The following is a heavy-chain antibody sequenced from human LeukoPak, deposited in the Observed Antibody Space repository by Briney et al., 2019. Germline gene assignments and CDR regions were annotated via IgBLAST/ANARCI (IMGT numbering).Heavy chain of an antibody. CDR3: AKDRGRNYYDSSGHVDYYYYMDV. Sequence: GGSLRLSCAASGFTFSSYGMHWVRQAPGKGLEWVAFIRYDGSNKYYADSVKGRFTISRGNSKSTLYLQMNSLSAEDTAVYYCAKDRGRNYYDSSGHVDYYYYMDVWGKGTTVTVSS. CDR2: IRYDGSNK. J-gene: IGHJ6*03. CDR1: GFTFSSYG. V-gene: IGHV3-30*02. D-gene: IGHD3-22*01.